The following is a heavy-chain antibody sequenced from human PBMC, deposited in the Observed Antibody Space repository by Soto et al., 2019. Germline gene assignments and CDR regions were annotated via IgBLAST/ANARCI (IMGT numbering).Heavy chain of an antibody. D-gene: IGHD1-20*01. Sequence: QVLLVQSGAEVKKPGASVKVSCKSSGYTFTDFYIHWVRQVPGQGLEWVGWINPKNGGINYAQKFQGRVTMTRDTSVNTSYMDINRLNFDDSAIYYCVRGQSVLYLDLWGRGTQFTVSS. CDR1: GYTFTDFY. CDR3: VRGQSVLYLDL. J-gene: IGHJ1*01. V-gene: IGHV1-2*02. CDR2: INPKNGGI.